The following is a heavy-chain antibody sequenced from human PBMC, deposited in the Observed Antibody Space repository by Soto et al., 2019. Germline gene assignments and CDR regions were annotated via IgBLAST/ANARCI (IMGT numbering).Heavy chain of an antibody. CDR2: ISYDGSNK. J-gene: IGHJ3*02. D-gene: IGHD6-13*01. CDR3: ASPLYSTHDAFDI. CDR1: GFTFSSYA. Sequence: QVQLVESGGGVVQPGRSLRLSCAASGFTFSSYAMHWVRQAPGKGLEWVAVISYDGSNKYYADSVKGRFTISRDNSKNTLYLQMNRLRAEDTAVYYCASPLYSTHDAFDIWGQGTMVTVSS. V-gene: IGHV3-30-3*01.